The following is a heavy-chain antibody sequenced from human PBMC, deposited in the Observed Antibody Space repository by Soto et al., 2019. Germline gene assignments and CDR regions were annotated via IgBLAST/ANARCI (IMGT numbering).Heavy chain of an antibody. J-gene: IGHJ5*02. CDR3: VRTRDDYHSNGGGVLLA. D-gene: IGHD6-25*01. CDR1: GFSLNTRGMC. Sequence: SGPTLVNPTQTLTLTCSFSGFSLNTRGMCVSWIRQPPGKALEWLARIDWNDDKFYSPSLRTRLTISKDTSNNQVVLTMTNMDPVDTSSYYCVRTRDDYHSNGGGVLLAWGQGTPVTVSS. V-gene: IGHV2-70*17. CDR2: IDWNDDK.